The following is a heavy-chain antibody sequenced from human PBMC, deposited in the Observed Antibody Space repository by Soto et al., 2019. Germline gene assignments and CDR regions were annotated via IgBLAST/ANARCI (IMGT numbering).Heavy chain of an antibody. CDR1: GFTFINYA. V-gene: IGHV3-23*01. CDR2: INDIGGDT. Sequence: EVQLLESGGGLVQPGGSLRLSCAASGFTFINYAMSWVRQAPGKGLEWVSTINDIGGDTYLADSVKGRFSMSRDTSKNTLYLQMNSLRAEDTAVYDCAKGTRSVEWMVAYHHMDVWGIGTAVTVSS. D-gene: IGHD3-3*01. CDR3: AKGTRSVEWMVAYHHMDV. J-gene: IGHJ6*03.